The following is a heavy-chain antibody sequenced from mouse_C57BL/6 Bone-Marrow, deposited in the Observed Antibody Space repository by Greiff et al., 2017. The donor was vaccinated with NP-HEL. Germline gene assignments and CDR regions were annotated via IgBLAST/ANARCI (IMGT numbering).Heavy chain of an antibody. CDR3: VSDYGSSLDY. D-gene: IGHD1-1*01. V-gene: IGHV10-1*01. Sequence: EVKLVESGGGLVQPKGSLKLSCAASGFSFNTYAMNWVRQAPGKGLEWVARIRSKSNNYATYYADSVKDRFTISRDDSESMLYLQMNNLKTEDTAMYYCVSDYGSSLDYWGQGTTLTVSS. CDR1: GFSFNTYA. J-gene: IGHJ2*01. CDR2: IRSKSNNYAT.